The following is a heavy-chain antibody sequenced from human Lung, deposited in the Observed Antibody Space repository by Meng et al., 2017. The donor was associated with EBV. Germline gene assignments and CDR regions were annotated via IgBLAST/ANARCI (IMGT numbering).Heavy chain of an antibody. V-gene: IGHV4-30-4*01. CDR2: MDYRGST. CDR1: GDSISSGEYF. J-gene: IGHJ4*02. D-gene: IGHD2-2*01. Sequence: QLKLQGSVQGLVKPSPTLSLPGTASGDSISSGEYFWSWIRQPPGKGLEWIGYMDYRGSTFYNPSLKSRVTISVDTSKNQFSLKLSSVTAADTAVYFCARGELLWDYWGQGTLVTVSS. CDR3: ARGELLWDY.